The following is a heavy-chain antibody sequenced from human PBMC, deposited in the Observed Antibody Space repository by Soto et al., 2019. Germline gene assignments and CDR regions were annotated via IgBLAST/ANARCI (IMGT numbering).Heavy chain of an antibody. CDR1: GYTFTSYG. D-gene: IGHD6-19*01. J-gene: IGHJ5*02. CDR2: IIPIFGTA. Sequence: GASVKVSCKASGYTFTSYGISWVRQAPGQGLEWMGGIIPIFGTANYAQKFQGRVTITADESTSTAYMELSSLRSEDTAVYYCARVVIAVAGPAGNNWFDPWGQGTLVTVSS. V-gene: IGHV1-69*13. CDR3: ARVVIAVAGPAGNNWFDP.